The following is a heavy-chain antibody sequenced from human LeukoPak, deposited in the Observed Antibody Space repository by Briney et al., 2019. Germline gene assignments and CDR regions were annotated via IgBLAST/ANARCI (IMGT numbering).Heavy chain of an antibody. CDR2: IYYSGNT. V-gene: IGHV4-39*01. CDR1: GVSISSSNSY. CDR3: ARQSWGSYYL. D-gene: IGHD3-16*01. Sequence: SETLSLACTVSGVSISSSNSYWGWIRQPPGKGLEWIGSIYYSGNTYYNASLKSQVSISIDTSKNQFSLKLSSVTAADTAVYYCARQSWGSYYLWGQGTLVTVSS. J-gene: IGHJ5*02.